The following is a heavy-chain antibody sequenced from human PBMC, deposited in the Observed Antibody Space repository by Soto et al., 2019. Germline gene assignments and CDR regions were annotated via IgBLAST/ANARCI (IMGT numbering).Heavy chain of an antibody. CDR1: GFTFSSYW. D-gene: IGHD2-15*01. CDR3: ARVGYCSGGSYYNWYFDL. J-gene: IGHJ2*01. CDR2: INSDGIST. V-gene: IGHV3-74*01. Sequence: EVQLVESGGGLVQPGGSLRLSCAASGFTFSSYWMHWVRQAPGEGLVWVSRINSDGISTSYADSVKGRFTISRDDAKNTLYLQMNSLRADDTAVYYCARVGYCSGGSYYNWYFDLWGRGTLVTVSS.